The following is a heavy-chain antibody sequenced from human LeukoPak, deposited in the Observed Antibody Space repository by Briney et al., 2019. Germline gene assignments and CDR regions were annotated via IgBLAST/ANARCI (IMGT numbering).Heavy chain of an antibody. J-gene: IGHJ4*02. CDR3: ARRAYCGGDCYYDY. V-gene: IGHV5-51*01. CDR1: GDSFTRYW. CDR2: IYPGDSDT. D-gene: IGHD2-21*02. Sequence: GESLKISCEGSGDSFTRYWIGWVRQMPGKGLELMGIIYPGDSDTRYSPSFQGQVTISADKSISTAYLQWSSLKASDTAMYYCARRAYCGGDCYYDYWGQGTLVTVSS.